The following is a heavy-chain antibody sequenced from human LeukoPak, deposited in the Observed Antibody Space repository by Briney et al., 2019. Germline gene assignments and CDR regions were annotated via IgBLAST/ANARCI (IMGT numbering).Heavy chain of an antibody. CDR2: INPNSGGT. J-gene: IGHJ5*02. CDR3: ARDLEATVVVVPAATLGWFDP. V-gene: IGHV1-2*02. D-gene: IGHD2-2*01. CDR1: GYTFTGYY. Sequence: ASVKVSCEASGYTFTGYYMHWVRQAPGQGLEWMGWINPNSGGTNYAQKFQGRVTMTRDTSISTAYMELSRLRSDDTAVYYCARDLEATVVVVPAATLGWFDPWGQGTLVTVSS.